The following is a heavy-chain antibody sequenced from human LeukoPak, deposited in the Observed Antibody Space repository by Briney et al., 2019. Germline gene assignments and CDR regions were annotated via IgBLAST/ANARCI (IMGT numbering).Heavy chain of an antibody. J-gene: IGHJ4*02. CDR3: AGDDSLGGTYY. D-gene: IGHD1-26*01. V-gene: IGHV4-30-4*01. CDR1: GASSRTSENY. CDR2: IFYTGTT. Sequence: SQTLSLTCTVSGASSRTSENYWGWVRQTPGKGLEWLGFIFYTGTTYYNPSLKSRVRISIDTSKNQFSLRLTSATAADTAIYYCAGDDSLGGTYYWGPGTPVTVSS.